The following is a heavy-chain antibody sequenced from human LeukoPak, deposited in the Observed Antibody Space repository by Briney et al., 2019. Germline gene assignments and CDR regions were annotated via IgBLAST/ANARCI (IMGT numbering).Heavy chain of an antibody. Sequence: GASLRLSCAASGFTFSSSGLGWVRHAPGKGLECVSAIGTGVNNVYYADSVKGRFTISRDNSKNTLYLQMNSLRAEDTGVYYCAKTGPYYFDDWGQGILVTVSS. D-gene: IGHD1-1*01. CDR3: AKTGPYYFDD. CDR1: GFTFSSSG. V-gene: IGHV3-23*01. CDR2: IGTGVNNV. J-gene: IGHJ4*02.